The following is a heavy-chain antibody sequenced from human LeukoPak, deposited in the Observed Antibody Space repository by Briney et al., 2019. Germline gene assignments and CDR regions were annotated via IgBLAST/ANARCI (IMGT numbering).Heavy chain of an antibody. J-gene: IGHJ4*02. CDR3: ARLHIRGYRYGFDF. D-gene: IGHD5-18*01. V-gene: IGHV3-48*03. CDR1: GFTFNCYE. CDR2: ISSSSGII. Sequence: GGSLRLSCAASGFTFNCYEMNWVRLAPGKGLEWVSYISSSSGIIYYADSVKGRFTISRDNAKNSLHLQMSSLRAEDTARYYCARLHIRGYRYGFDFWGQGTLVTVSS.